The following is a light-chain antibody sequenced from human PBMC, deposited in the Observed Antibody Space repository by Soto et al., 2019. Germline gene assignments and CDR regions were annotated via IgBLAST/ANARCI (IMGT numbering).Light chain of an antibody. CDR3: HQYESSPQT. CDR1: QYINTR. J-gene: IGKJ1*01. CDR2: GAS. Sequence: EIVLTQSPATLSSFPGDRVTLSCRASQYINTRLAWYQQKPGQAPRLLIFGASDRATGIPDRFSGSGSGTDFTLSISRLEPDDFAVYYCHQYESSPQTFGRGTKVDIK. V-gene: IGKV3-20*01.